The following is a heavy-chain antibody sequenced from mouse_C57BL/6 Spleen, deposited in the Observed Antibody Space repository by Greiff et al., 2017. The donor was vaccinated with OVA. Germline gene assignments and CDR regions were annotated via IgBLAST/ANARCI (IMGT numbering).Heavy chain of an antibody. V-gene: IGHV2-5*01. CDR1: GFSLTSYG. J-gene: IGHJ4*01. Sequence: QVQLQQSGPGLVQPSQSLSITCTVPGFSLTSYGVHWVRQSPGKGLEWLGVIWRGGSTDYNAAFMSRLSITKDNSKSQVFFKMNSLQADDTAIYYCAKKEDPYYAMDYWGQGTSVTVSS. CDR2: IWRGGST. CDR3: AKKEDPYYAMDY.